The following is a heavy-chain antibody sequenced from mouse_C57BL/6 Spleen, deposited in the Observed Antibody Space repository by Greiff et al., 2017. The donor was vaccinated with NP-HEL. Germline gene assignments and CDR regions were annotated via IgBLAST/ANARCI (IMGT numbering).Heavy chain of an antibody. CDR2: IDPSDSET. J-gene: IGHJ4*01. V-gene: IGHV1-52*01. Sequence: QVQLQQPGAELVRPGSSVKLSCKASGYTFTSYWMHGVKQRPIQGLEWIGNIDPSDSETHYNQKFKDKATLTVDKSSSTAYMQLSSLTSEDSAVYYCARHPTVVGAMDYWGQGTSVTVSS. CDR3: ARHPTVVGAMDY. D-gene: IGHD1-1*01. CDR1: GYTFTSYW.